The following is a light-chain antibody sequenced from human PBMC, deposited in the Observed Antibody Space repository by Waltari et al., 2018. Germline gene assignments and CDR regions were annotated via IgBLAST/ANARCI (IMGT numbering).Light chain of an antibody. CDR3: QQYYNYLYT. J-gene: IGKJ2*01. CDR2: KAS. Sequence: IQMPQSPSTLSASVGDSVTITCRASQSVNNYLAWYQQRPGKAPRLLIYKASSLEVGVPPKFSGSGSGTEFTLTITSLQPDDFATYYCQQYYNYLYTFGQGTKLEI. V-gene: IGKV1-5*03. CDR1: QSVNNY.